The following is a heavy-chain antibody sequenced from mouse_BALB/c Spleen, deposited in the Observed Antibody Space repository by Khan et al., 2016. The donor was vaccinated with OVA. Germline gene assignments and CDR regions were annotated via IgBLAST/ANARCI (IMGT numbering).Heavy chain of an antibody. CDR2: IDPYYGGA. CDR1: GYSFTGYN. J-gene: IGHJ2*01. D-gene: IGHD2-10*02. V-gene: IGHV1-39*01. CDR3: TRGYGNYVRYYFDY. Sequence: QLKQSGPELEKPGASVKISCKASGYSFTGYNMNWVKQSNGKSLEWIGNIDPYYGGATYNLKFKGKATLTVDKSSSTAYMQLKSLTSEDSAVYYCTRGYGNYVRYYFDYWGQGTTLTVSS.